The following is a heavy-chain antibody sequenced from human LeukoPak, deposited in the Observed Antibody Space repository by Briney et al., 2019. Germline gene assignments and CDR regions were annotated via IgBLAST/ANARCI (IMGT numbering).Heavy chain of an antibody. D-gene: IGHD3-10*01. Sequence: GGSVRLSCAASGFTFSSYGMHWVRQAPGKGLEWVAFIRYDGSNKYYADSVKGRFTISRDNSKNTLYLQMKSLRAEDTAVYYCAKETIWFGELSGSDYWGQGTLVTVSS. CDR2: IRYDGSNK. CDR1: GFTFSSYG. J-gene: IGHJ4*02. CDR3: AKETIWFGELSGSDY. V-gene: IGHV3-30*02.